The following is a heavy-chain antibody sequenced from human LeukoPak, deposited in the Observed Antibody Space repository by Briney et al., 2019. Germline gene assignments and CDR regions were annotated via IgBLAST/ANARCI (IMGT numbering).Heavy chain of an antibody. V-gene: IGHV3-15*01. CDR3: TTAGLLRFLEWFPSY. Sequence: PGGSLRLSCAASGFTFSNAWMSWVRQAPGKGLEWVGRIKSKTDGGTTDYAAPVKGRFTISRDDSKNTLYLQMNSLKTEDTAVYYCTTAGLLRFLEWFPSYWGQGTLVTVSS. J-gene: IGHJ4*02. D-gene: IGHD3-3*01. CDR1: GFTFSNAW. CDR2: IKSKTDGGTT.